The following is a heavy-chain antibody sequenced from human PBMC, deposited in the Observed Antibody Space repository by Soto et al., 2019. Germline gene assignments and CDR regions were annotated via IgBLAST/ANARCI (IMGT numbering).Heavy chain of an antibody. J-gene: IGHJ4*02. V-gene: IGHV4-59*01. Sequence: QVQLQESGPGLVKPSETLSLTCTVSGGSISSYYWSWIRQPPGKGLEWIGYIYYSGSTNYNPSLKSRVTISVDTSKNQFSLKLSSVTAADTAVYYCARHHPLTSYYFDYWGQGTLVTVSS. D-gene: IGHD3-9*01. CDR3: ARHHPLTSYYFDY. CDR1: GGSISSYY. CDR2: IYYSGST.